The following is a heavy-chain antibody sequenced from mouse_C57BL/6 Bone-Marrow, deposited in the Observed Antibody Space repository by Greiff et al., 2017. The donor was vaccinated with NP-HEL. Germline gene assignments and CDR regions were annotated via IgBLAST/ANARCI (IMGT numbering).Heavy chain of an antibody. CDR2: IYPGDGDT. J-gene: IGHJ1*03. CDR1: GYAFSSYW. D-gene: IGHD1-1*01. V-gene: IGHV1-80*01. CDR3: ARSPRGYFDV. Sequence: VKLMESGAELVKPGASVKISCKASGYAFSSYWMNWVKQRPGKGLEWIGQIYPGDGDTNYNGKFKGKATLTADKSSSTAYMQLSSLTSEDSAVYFCARSPRGYFDVWGTGTTVTVSS.